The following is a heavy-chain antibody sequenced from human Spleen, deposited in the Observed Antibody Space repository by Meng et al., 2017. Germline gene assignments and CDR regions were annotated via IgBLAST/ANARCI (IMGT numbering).Heavy chain of an antibody. CDR2: IDYSGTT. CDR3: SRRINTAGGWFDS. V-gene: IGHV4-39*01. CDR1: GGSIGSNSSH. Sequence: QQQLQESGSGLVKHSETLSLTCTVSGGSIGSNSSHWGWIRQPPGKGLEWVGTIDYSGTTYSNSSLKSRVTISLDTSRNQFSLKLTSVTAADTAVYYCSRRINTAGGWFDSWGQGTLVTVSS. J-gene: IGHJ5*01. D-gene: IGHD5-18*01.